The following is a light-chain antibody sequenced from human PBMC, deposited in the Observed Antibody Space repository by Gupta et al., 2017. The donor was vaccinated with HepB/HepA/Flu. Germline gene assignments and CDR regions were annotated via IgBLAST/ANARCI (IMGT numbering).Light chain of an antibody. V-gene: IGLV1-47*01. CDR1: SSNIGSNY. J-gene: IGLJ2*01. Sequence: QSVPTQPPYASGTPGHRVTISCSGSSSNIGSNYVYWYQQLPGTAPKLLIYRNNQRPSGVPDRFSGSKSGTSASLAISGLRSEDEADYYCAAWDDSLSGHVVFGGGTKLTVL. CDR2: RNN. CDR3: AAWDDSLSGHVV.